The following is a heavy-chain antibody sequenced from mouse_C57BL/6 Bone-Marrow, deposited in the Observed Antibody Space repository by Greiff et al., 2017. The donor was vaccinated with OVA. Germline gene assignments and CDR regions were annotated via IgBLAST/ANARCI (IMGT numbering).Heavy chain of an antibody. CDR1: GYAFSSYW. J-gene: IGHJ1*03. V-gene: IGHV1-80*01. CDR3: AREGDYGGYFDV. CDR2: IYPGDGDT. Sequence: VKLMESGAELVKPGASVKISCKASGYAFSSYWMNWVKQRPGKGLEWIGQIYPGDGDTNYNGKFKGKATLTADKSSSTAYMQLSSLTSEDSAVYFCAREGDYGGYFDVWGTGTTVTVSS. D-gene: IGHD2-4*01.